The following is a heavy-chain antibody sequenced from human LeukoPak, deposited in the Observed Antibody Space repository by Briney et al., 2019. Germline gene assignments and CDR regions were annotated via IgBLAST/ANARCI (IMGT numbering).Heavy chain of an antibody. V-gene: IGHV4-30-4*01. CDR3: ARVAKELAGAFDI. Sequence: SETLSLTCTVSGGSISSGDYYWSWIRQPPGKGLEWIGYIYYSGSTYYNPSLKSRVTISVDTSKNQFSLKLSSVTVADTAVYYCARVAKELAGAFDIWGQGTMVTVSS. J-gene: IGHJ3*02. D-gene: IGHD1-1*01. CDR1: GGSISSGDYY. CDR2: IYYSGST.